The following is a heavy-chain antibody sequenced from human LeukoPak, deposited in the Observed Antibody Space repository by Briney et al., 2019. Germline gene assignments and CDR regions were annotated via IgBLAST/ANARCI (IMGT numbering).Heavy chain of an antibody. CDR3: ARVLLEAYYFDY. CDR2: ITSSSSYI. D-gene: IGHD1-1*01. V-gene: IGHV3-21*01. CDR1: GFTFSTYN. J-gene: IGHJ4*02. Sequence: GGSLRLSCAASGFTFSTYNMNWVRQAPGKGPEWVSSITSSSSYIYYADSVKGRFTISRDNAKSSLYLQMNSLRAEDTAVYFCARVLLEAYYFDYWGQGTLVTVSS.